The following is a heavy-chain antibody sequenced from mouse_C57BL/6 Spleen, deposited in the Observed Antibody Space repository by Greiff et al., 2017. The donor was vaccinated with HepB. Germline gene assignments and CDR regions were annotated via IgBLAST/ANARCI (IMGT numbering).Heavy chain of an antibody. Sequence: EVKVVESGGGLVKPGGSLKLSCAASGFTFSSYAMSWVRQTPEKRLEWVATISDGGSYTYYPDNVKGRFTISRDNAKNNLYLQMNHLKSEDTAMYYYARDYDYDEGFDYWGQGTTLTVSS. V-gene: IGHV5-4*01. CDR3: ARDYDYDEGFDY. CDR1: GFTFSSYA. J-gene: IGHJ2*01. D-gene: IGHD2-4*01. CDR2: ISDGGSYT.